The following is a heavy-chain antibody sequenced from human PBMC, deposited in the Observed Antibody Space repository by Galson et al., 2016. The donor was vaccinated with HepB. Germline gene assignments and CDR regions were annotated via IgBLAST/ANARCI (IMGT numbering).Heavy chain of an antibody. CDR3: ARGNGGTFDL. D-gene: IGHD2-15*01. Sequence: SLRLSCAVSGFSFSSYSMQWVRQAPGKGLEWISYISSSSHTIYYADSVKGRFTISRDNVKNSLFLQMDSLRDEDTAVYYCARGNGGTFDLWGRGTQVTVSS. CDR2: ISSSSHTI. CDR1: GFSFSSYS. J-gene: IGHJ2*01. V-gene: IGHV3-48*02.